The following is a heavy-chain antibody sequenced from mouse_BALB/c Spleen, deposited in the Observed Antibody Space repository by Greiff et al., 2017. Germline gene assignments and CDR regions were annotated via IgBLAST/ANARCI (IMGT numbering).Heavy chain of an antibody. CDR2: IYPGDGDT. D-gene: IGHD3-2*01. CDR3: ARGDSSGYVGFAY. Sequence: QVQLKQSGPELVKPGASVKISCKASGYAFSSSWMNWVKQRPGQGLEWIGRIYPGDGDTNYNGKFKGKATLTADKSSTTAYMQLSSLTSVDSAVYFCARGDSSGYVGFAYWGQGTLVTVSA. CDR1: GYAFSSSW. J-gene: IGHJ3*01. V-gene: IGHV1-82*01.